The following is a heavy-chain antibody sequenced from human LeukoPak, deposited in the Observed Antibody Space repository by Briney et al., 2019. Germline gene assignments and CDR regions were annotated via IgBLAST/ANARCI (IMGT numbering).Heavy chain of an antibody. D-gene: IGHD6-13*01. V-gene: IGHV3-23*01. CDR3: AKDGQAASSWSEYFDY. CDR2: INGNGGTT. Sequence: GGSLRLSCAASGFTFSSYAMSWVRQAPGKGLEWVSAINGNGGTTYYADSVKGRFTISRDNSKNTVFLQMNSLRAEDTAVFYCAKDGQAASSWSEYFDYWGQGTLVTVSS. J-gene: IGHJ4*02. CDR1: GFTFSSYA.